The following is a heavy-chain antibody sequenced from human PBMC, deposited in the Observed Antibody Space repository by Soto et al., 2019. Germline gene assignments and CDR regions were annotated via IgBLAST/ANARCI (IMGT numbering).Heavy chain of an antibody. J-gene: IGHJ4*02. CDR1: GFTFSSYA. V-gene: IGHV3-23*01. CDR2: ISGSGGST. Sequence: EVQLLESGGGLVQPGGSLRLSCAASGFTFSSYAMSWVRQAPGQGLEWVSAISGSGGSTYYADSVKGRFTISRDNSKNTLYLQRTSLRAEDTDVYYCAKKSSGPSFGELSPDYWGQGPLVTVSS. D-gene: IGHD3-16*02. CDR3: AKKSSGPSFGELSPDY.